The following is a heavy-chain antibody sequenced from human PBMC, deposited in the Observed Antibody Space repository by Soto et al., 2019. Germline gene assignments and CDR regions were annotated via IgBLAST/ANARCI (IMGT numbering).Heavy chain of an antibody. J-gene: IGHJ4*02. D-gene: IGHD2-15*01. CDR2: IYQSGST. CDR1: GGSINSGGYS. Sequence: SETLSLTCDVSGGSINSGGYSWSWIRQPPGKGLEWIGYIYQSGSTYYNPSLRSRVTISIDRSKNQFSLKLSSVTAADTAVYYCARGGLLGYCGTGSCHNSFDYWGQGTLITVSS. V-gene: IGHV4-30-2*01. CDR3: ARGGLLGYCGTGSCHNSFDY.